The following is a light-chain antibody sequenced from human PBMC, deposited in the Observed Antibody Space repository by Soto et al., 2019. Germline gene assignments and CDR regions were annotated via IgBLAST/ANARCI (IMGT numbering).Light chain of an antibody. CDR3: CSYAGSSTWE. Sequence: QSVLTQPASVSGSPGQSITISCTGTSSDVGSYNLVSWYQQHPGKAPKLMIYEGSKRPSGVSNRFSGSKSGNTASLTISGLQAEDEADYYCCSYAGSSTWEFGGGTKLTVL. J-gene: IGLJ3*02. CDR1: SSDVGSYNL. V-gene: IGLV2-23*01. CDR2: EGS.